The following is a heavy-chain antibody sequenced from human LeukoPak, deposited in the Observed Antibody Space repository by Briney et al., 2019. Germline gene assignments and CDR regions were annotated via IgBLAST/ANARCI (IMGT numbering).Heavy chain of an antibody. CDR3: ASPNYYDSSGYFL. CDR1: GGSISSSSYY. V-gene: IGHV4-39*01. J-gene: IGHJ4*02. D-gene: IGHD3-22*01. CDR2: IYYSGST. Sequence: SETLSLTCTVSGGSISSSSYYWGWIRQPPGKGLEWIGSIYYSGSTHYNPSLKSRVTISVDTSKNQFSLKLSSVTAADTAVYYCASPNYYDSSGYFLWGQGTLVTVSS.